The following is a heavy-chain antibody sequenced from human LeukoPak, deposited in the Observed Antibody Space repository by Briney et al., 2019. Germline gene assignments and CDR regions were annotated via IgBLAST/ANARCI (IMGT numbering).Heavy chain of an antibody. CDR3: ARGIAARPLFDY. CDR1: GFTFSSYA. V-gene: IGHV3-64*01. J-gene: IGHJ4*02. Sequence: GGSLRLSCAASGFTFSSYAMHWVRQAPGKGLEYVSAISSNGGSTYYANSVKGRFTISRDNSKNTLYLQMGSLRAEDMAVYYCARGIAARPLFDYWGQGTLVTVSS. CDR2: ISSNGGST. D-gene: IGHD6-6*01.